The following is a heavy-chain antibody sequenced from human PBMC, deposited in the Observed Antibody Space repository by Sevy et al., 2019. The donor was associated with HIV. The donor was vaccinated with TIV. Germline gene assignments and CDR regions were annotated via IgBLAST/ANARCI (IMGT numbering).Heavy chain of an antibody. CDR2: IWFDGSNT. V-gene: IGHV3-33*01. Sequence: GGSLRLSCAASGFTFSTYGMHWVPQAPGKGREGVAVIWFDGSNTYYADSVKGRFTISRDIAKNTLHLQMNSLRAEDTAVYYCARDLEFYDYGDYGPAFMPDYWGQGTLVTVSS. CDR3: ARDLEFYDYGDYGPAFMPDY. CDR1: GFTFSTYG. D-gene: IGHD4-17*01. J-gene: IGHJ4*02.